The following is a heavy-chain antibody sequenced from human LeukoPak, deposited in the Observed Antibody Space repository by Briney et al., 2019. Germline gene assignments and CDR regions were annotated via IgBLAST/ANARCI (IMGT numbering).Heavy chain of an antibody. V-gene: IGHV4-59*05. CDR3: ARQPLRSRYYYYYFVDV. J-gene: IGHJ6*03. CDR1: GGSISSYY. D-gene: IGHD3-10*02. CDR2: IYYSGGT. Sequence: PSETLSLTCTVSGGSISSYYWSWIRQPPGKGLEWIGSIYYSGGTHYNPSLKSRVSISVDTSKNQFSLKVNSMTAADTAVYYCARQPLRSRYYYYYFVDVRGKGTTVTVSS.